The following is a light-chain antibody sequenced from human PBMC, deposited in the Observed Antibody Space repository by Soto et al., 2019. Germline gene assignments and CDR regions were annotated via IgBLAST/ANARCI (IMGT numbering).Light chain of an antibody. CDR2: EVS. CDR3: RSYTSSSTLWV. Sequence: QSALTQPASVSGSPGQSITISCTGTSSEVGGYNYVSWYQQHPGKAPKLMIYEVSNRPSGVSNRFSGSKSGNTASLTISGLQAEDEADYYCRSYTSSSTLWVFGTGTKLTVL. CDR1: SSEVGGYNY. J-gene: IGLJ1*01. V-gene: IGLV2-14*01.